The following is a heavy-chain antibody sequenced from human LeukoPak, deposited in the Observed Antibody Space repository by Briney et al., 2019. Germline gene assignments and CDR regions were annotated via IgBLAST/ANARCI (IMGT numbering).Heavy chain of an antibody. J-gene: IGHJ4*02. Sequence: GGSLRLSCAASGFTFSSYWMSWVRQAPGKGLEWVANIKQDGSEKYYADSVKGRFTISRDNAKNSLYLQMNSLRAEDTAVYYCARVGRGYYDSSGYYSFDYWGQGTLVTVSS. D-gene: IGHD3-22*01. CDR3: ARVGRGYYDSSGYYSFDY. CDR2: IKQDGSEK. V-gene: IGHV3-7*01. CDR1: GFTFSSYW.